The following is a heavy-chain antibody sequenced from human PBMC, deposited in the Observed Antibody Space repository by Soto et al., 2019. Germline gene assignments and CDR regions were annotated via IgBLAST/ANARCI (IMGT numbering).Heavy chain of an antibody. CDR2: ISGSGGST. J-gene: IGHJ6*02. Sequence: GSLRLSCAASGFTFSSYAMSWVRQAPGKGLEWVSAISGSGGSTYYADSVKGRFTISRDNSKNTLYLQMNSLRAEDTAVYYCAKSHYDSSGYSPWDVGYYYYGMDVWGQGTTVTVSS. CDR1: GFTFSSYA. D-gene: IGHD3-22*01. V-gene: IGHV3-23*01. CDR3: AKSHYDSSGYSPWDVGYYYYGMDV.